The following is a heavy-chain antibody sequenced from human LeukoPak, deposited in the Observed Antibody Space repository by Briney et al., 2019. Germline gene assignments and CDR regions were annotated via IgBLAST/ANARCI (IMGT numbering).Heavy chain of an antibody. CDR1: GFTVSSNY. CDR2: IYSGGST. CDR3: ARDAFGGEGYFDY. J-gene: IGHJ4*02. Sequence: PGGSLRLSCAASGFTVSSNYMSWVRQALGKGLEWVSVIYSGGSTYYADSVKGRFTISRDNSKNTLYLQMNSLRAEDTAVYYCARDAFGGEGYFDYWGQGTLVTVSS. V-gene: IGHV3-53*01. D-gene: IGHD3-10*01.